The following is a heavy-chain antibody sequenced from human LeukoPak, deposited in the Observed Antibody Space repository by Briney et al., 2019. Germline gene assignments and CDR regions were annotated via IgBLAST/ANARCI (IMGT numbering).Heavy chain of an antibody. Sequence: PSETLSLTCTVSGGSISSYYWSWIRQPPGKGLEWIGYIYYSGSTNYNPSLKSRVTISVDTSKNQFSLKLSSVTAADTAVYYCARHLTVDSTFYWGQGTLVTVSS. CDR3: ARHLTVDSTFY. CDR1: GGSISSYY. CDR2: IYYSGST. D-gene: IGHD5-12*01. J-gene: IGHJ4*02. V-gene: IGHV4-59*08.